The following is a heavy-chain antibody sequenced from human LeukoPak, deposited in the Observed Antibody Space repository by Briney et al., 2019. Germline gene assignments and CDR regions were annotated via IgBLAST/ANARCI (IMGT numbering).Heavy chain of an antibody. Sequence: GSSVKVSCKASGGTFSSYAISWVRQAPGQGLEWMGIINPSGGSTGYAQKFQGRVTMTRDTSTSTVYMELSSLRSEDTAVYYCARDGGRGEEPGYWGQGTLVTVSS. CDR3: ARDGGRGEEPGY. V-gene: IGHV1-46*01. J-gene: IGHJ4*02. CDR2: INPSGGST. D-gene: IGHD3-10*01. CDR1: GGTFSSYA.